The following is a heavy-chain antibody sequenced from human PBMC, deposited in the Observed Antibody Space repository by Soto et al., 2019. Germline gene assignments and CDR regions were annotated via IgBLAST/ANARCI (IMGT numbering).Heavy chain of an antibody. CDR1: GGTFSSYA. D-gene: IGHD3-22*01. J-gene: IGHJ3*02. V-gene: IGHV1-69*06. Sequence: SVKVSCKASGGTFSSYAISWVRQAPGQGLEWMGGIIPIFGTANYAQKFQGRVTITADKSTSTAYMELSSLRSEDTVVYYCASSRYYDSSGYYYAFDIWGQGTMVTVSS. CDR3: ASSRYYDSSGYYYAFDI. CDR2: IIPIFGTA.